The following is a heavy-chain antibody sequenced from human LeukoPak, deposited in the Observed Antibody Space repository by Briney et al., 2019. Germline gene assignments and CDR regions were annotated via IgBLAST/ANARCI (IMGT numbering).Heavy chain of an antibody. CDR2: IYPGDSDT. CDR1: GYSFTSYW. D-gene: IGHD2-2*01. Sequence: GESLKISCQGSGYSFTSYWIGWVRQMPGKGLEWMGIIYPGDSDTRYSPSFQGQVTISADKSISTAYLQWSSLKASDTAMYYCARRGYCSSTSCRGYGMDVWGQGTTVTVSS. J-gene: IGHJ6*02. V-gene: IGHV5-51*01. CDR3: ARRGYCSSTSCRGYGMDV.